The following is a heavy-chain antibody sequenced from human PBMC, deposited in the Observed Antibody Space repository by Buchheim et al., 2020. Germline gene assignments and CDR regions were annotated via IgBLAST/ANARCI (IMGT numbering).Heavy chain of an antibody. CDR1: GDSISSGVYY. Sequence: QVQLQESGPGLVKPSQTLSLTCTVSGDSISSGVYYWSWIRQHPGKGLEWIGYIYYSGSTYYNPSLRSRVTISVDTSKNQFSLKLSPVTAADTAVYYCARDLTGGLRGSFDYWGQGTL. CDR3: ARDLTGGLRGSFDY. V-gene: IGHV4-31*03. D-gene: IGHD1-26*01. J-gene: IGHJ4*02. CDR2: IYYSGST.